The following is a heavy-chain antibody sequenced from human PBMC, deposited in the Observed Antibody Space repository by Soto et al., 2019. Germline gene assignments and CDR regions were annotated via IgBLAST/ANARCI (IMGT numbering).Heavy chain of an antibody. CDR1: GGTFSSYA. CDR3: ARGYSGSYFPLDY. Sequence: SVKVSCKASGGTFSSYAISWVRQAPGQGLEWMGGIIPIFGTANYAQKFQGRVTITADESTGTAYMELSSLRSEDTAVYYCARGYSGSYFPLDYWGQGTLVTVSS. J-gene: IGHJ4*02. CDR2: IIPIFGTA. V-gene: IGHV1-69*13. D-gene: IGHD1-26*01.